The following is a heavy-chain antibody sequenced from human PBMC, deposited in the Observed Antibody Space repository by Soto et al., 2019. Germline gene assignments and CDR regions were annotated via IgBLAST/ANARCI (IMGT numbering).Heavy chain of an antibody. D-gene: IGHD6-6*01. J-gene: IGHJ6*03. Sequence: GGSLRLSCAASGFTFSSYWMSWVRQAPGKGLEWVANIKQDGSEKIYVDSVKGRLTISRDNAKNSLYLQMNSLGAEATAVYYCARAPYSSSAGPNVYYYYYYYMDVWGKGTTVTVSS. CDR1: GFTFSSYW. V-gene: IGHV3-7*01. CDR3: ARAPYSSSAGPNVYYYYYYYMDV. CDR2: IKQDGSEK.